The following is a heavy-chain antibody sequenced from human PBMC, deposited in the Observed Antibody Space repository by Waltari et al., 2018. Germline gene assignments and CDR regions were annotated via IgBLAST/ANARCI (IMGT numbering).Heavy chain of an antibody. CDR3: ARVARKTYSSPVPGRDYYYGMDV. D-gene: IGHD3-22*01. CDR2: INSDGSDT. V-gene: IGHV3-74*01. J-gene: IGHJ6*02. CDR1: GFTLNKYW. Sequence: EEQLVESGGGLIQPGESLRVSCAVSGFTLNKYWMNWVRQSPGKGLVWVARINSDGSDTSYADFVKGRFTISRDNAKNTVYLQMKSLRAEDTAVYFCARVARKTYSSPVPGRDYYYGMDVWGLGTTVTVSS.